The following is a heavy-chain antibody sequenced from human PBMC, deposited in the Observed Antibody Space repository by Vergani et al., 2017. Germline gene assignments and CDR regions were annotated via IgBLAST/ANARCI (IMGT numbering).Heavy chain of an antibody. J-gene: IGHJ4*02. Sequence: QVQLVQSGAEVKKPGSSVKVSCKASGGTFSSYTISWVRQAPGQGLEWMGRIIPILGIANYAQKCQGRVTITADKSTSTAYMELSSLRSEDTAVYYCAGGLVVYDWKDYFDYWGQGTLVTVSS. CDR3: AGGLVVYDWKDYFDY. CDR1: GGTFSSYT. V-gene: IGHV1-69*02. D-gene: IGHD5/OR15-5a*01. CDR2: IIPILGIA.